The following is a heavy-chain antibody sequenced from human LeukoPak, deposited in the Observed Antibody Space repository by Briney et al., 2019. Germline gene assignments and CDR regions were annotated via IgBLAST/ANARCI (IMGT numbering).Heavy chain of an antibody. V-gene: IGHV3-23*01. Sequence: PGGSLRLSCAASGFTFNSYAMSWVRQAPGKGLEWVSGISGSGGSTNYADSVKGRFTISRDNSKNTLYLQMNSLRAEDTAVYYCAKDSRYSGNYKAFDIWGQGTMVTASS. J-gene: IGHJ3*02. CDR3: AKDSRYSGNYKAFDI. D-gene: IGHD1-26*01. CDR2: ISGSGGST. CDR1: GFTFNSYA.